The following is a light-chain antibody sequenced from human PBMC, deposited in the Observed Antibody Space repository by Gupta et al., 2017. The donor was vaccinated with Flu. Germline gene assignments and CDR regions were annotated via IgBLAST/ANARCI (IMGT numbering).Light chain of an antibody. CDR3: NSRDSSGNTHVV. Sequence: SSELTQDPAVSVALGQTVRITCQGDSLRSYYASWYQQKPGQAPELVIYGKNNRPSGIPDRFSGSSSGSTAALTITGAQAEEEADYYCNSRDSSGNTHVVFGGGTKLTVL. J-gene: IGLJ2*01. V-gene: IGLV3-19*01. CDR2: GKN. CDR1: SLRSYY.